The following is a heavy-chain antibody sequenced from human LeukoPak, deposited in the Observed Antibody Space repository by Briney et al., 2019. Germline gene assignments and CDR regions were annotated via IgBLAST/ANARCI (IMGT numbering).Heavy chain of an antibody. CDR2: IRYDGSNK. Sequence: PGGSLRLSCAASGFTFSSYGMHWVRQAPGKGLEWVAFIRYDGSNKYYADSVKGRFTISRDNSKNTLYLQMNSLRAEDTAVYYCAKDGWELQGVYYYYYYYMDVWGKGTTVTVSS. J-gene: IGHJ6*03. D-gene: IGHD1-26*01. CDR1: GFTFSSYG. CDR3: AKDGWELQGVYYYYYYYMDV. V-gene: IGHV3-30*02.